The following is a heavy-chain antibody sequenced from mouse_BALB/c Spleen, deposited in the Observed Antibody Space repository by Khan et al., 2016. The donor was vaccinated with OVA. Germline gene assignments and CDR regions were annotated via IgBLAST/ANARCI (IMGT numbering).Heavy chain of an antibody. Sequence: EVELVESGGGLVKPGGSLRLSCEASGFTFSSYPMSWVRQTPEKRLEWVATITSGGSYTYYPDSVQGRFTISRDNAKNTLYPQMSSLKSEDTAIYYCTRDRNYYGSSFYFDYWSQGTTLTVSS. CDR1: GFTFSSYP. V-gene: IGHV5-6-4*01. D-gene: IGHD1-1*01. J-gene: IGHJ2*01. CDR3: TRDRNYYGSSFYFDY. CDR2: ITSGGSYT.